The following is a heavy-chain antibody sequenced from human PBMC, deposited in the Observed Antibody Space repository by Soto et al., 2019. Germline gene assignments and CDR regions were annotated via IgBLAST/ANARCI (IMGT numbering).Heavy chain of an antibody. D-gene: IGHD6-6*01. V-gene: IGHV3-30*18. Sequence: PGGSLRLSCAASGFTFSSYGMHWVRQAPGKGLEWVAVISYDGSNKYYADSVKGRFTISRDNSKNTLYLQMNSLRAEDTAVYYCANRYSSSSPYGMDVWGQGATVTVSS. CDR3: ANRYSSSSPYGMDV. CDR2: ISYDGSNK. CDR1: GFTFSSYG. J-gene: IGHJ6*02.